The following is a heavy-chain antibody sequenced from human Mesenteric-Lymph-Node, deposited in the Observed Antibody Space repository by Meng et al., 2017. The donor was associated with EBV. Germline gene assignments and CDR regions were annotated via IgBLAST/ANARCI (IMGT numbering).Heavy chain of an antibody. V-gene: IGHV4-34*01. CDR2: SNQSGST. CDR1: GGSFSGYY. Sequence: QGHPQQWGEGLLKPSETLPLTWAVYGGSFSGYYWTWIRQSPGKGLEWIGESNQSGSTSYNPSLKSRVTISVDTSQNQFSLKLSSVTAADTAVYYCARGKTVGRSPWFDPWGQGTLVTVSS. CDR3: ARGKTVGRSPWFDP. J-gene: IGHJ5*02. D-gene: IGHD4-11*01.